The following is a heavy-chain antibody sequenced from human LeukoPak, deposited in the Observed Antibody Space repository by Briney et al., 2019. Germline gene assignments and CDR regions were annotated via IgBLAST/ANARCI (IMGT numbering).Heavy chain of an antibody. CDR3: AKSGERGVIGPDDY. CDR2: ISGSGGST. D-gene: IGHD3-10*01. J-gene: IGHJ4*02. CDR1: GFTLGDYA. V-gene: IGHV3-23*01. Sequence: PGRSLRLSCTASGFTLGDYAMSWFRQAPGKGLEWVSAISGSGGSTYYADSVKGRFTISRDNSKNTLYLQMNSLRAEDTAVYYCAKSGERGVIGPDDYWGQGTLVTVSS.